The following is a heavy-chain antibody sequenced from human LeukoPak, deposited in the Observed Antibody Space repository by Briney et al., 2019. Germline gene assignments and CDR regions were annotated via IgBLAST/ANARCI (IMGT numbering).Heavy chain of an antibody. CDR1: GGSISSSGYY. D-gene: IGHD6-13*01. J-gene: IGHJ4*02. CDR3: ARAHTEYSSSWYVDY. Sequence: SETLSLTCIVSGGSISSSGYYWGWIRQPPGKGLEWIGSIYYSGSTYYNPSLKSRVTISVDTSKNQFSLKLSSVTAADTAVYYCARAHTEYSSSWYVDYWGQGTLVTVSS. CDR2: IYYSGST. V-gene: IGHV4-39*01.